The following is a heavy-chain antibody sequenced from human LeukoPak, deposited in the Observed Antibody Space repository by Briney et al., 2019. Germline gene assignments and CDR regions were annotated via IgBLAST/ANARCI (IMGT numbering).Heavy chain of an antibody. CDR2: IKQDGSEK. CDR3: ARGRSKVPVRGPFDY. D-gene: IGHD4/OR15-4a*01. Sequence: GGSLRLSCAASGFTFSDYWMSWVRQAPGKGLEWVANIKQDGSEKYYVDSVKGRFTISRDNAKNSLYLQMNSLRAEDTAVYYCARGRSKVPVRGPFDYWGQGTLVTVSS. CDR1: GFTFSDYW. J-gene: IGHJ4*02. V-gene: IGHV3-7*01.